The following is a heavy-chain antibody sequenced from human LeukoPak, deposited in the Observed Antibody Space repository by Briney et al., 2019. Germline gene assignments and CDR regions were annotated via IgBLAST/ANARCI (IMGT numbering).Heavy chain of an antibody. CDR2: IYHSGST. CDR3: ARPLPLNYYDSSGGAFDI. J-gene: IGHJ3*02. CDR1: GGSISSSNW. D-gene: IGHD3-22*01. V-gene: IGHV4-4*02. Sequence: SGTLSLTCAVSGGSISSSNWWSWVRQPPGKGLEWIGEIYHSGSTNYNPSLKSRVTISVDKSKNQFSLKLSSVTAADTAVYYCARPLPLNYYDSSGGAFDIWGQGTMVTVSS.